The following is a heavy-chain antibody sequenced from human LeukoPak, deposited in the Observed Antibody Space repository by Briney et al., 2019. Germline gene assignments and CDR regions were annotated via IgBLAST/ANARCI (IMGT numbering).Heavy chain of an antibody. CDR1: DDSLTTYY. V-gene: IGHV4-59*08. Sequence: SETLSLTCTVSDDSLTTYYWNWIRQPPGKGLEWIGWIFHSGITNYNPSFKSRVTISLDASRNQFSLKLSSVTAADTAVYSCASLSGGVGARRLGYWGQGALVTVSS. D-gene: IGHD1-26*01. CDR2: IFHSGIT. CDR3: ASLSGGVGARRLGY. J-gene: IGHJ4*02.